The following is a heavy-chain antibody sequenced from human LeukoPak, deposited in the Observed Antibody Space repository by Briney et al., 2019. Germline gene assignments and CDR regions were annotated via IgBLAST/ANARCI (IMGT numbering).Heavy chain of an antibody. Sequence: SETLSLTCTVSGGSISSGSYYWSWIRQSAGKGLEWIGRIYTSGSTNYNPSLKSRVTISVDTSKNQFSLKLSSVTAADTAVYYCARGYSSGWYYFDYWGQGTLVTVSS. D-gene: IGHD6-19*01. J-gene: IGHJ4*02. CDR2: IYTSGST. V-gene: IGHV4-61*02. CDR1: GGSISSGSYY. CDR3: ARGYSSGWYYFDY.